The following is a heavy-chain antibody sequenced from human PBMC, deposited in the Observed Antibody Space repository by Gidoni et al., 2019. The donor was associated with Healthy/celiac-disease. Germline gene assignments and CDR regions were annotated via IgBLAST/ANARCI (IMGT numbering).Heavy chain of an antibody. CDR2: IYPDDSET. J-gene: IGHJ4*02. Sequence: EVQLVQSGAEVKKPGESLKISCKGSGYRFTNYWIAWVRQMPGKGLEWMGIIYPDDSETRYRPSFQGQVTISADKSISTAYLQWSSLKASDTAMYYCARDVTSSWYATYFDYWGQGTLVTVSS. V-gene: IGHV5-51*01. D-gene: IGHD6-13*01. CDR3: ARDVTSSWYATYFDY. CDR1: GYRFTNYW.